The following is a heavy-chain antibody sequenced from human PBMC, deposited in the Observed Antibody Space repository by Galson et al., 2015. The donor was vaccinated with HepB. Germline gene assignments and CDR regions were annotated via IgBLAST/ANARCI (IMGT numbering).Heavy chain of an antibody. V-gene: IGHV3-21*01. CDR3: AREGVDRSSHYYYYGMDV. Sequence: SLRLSCAASGFTFSSYSMNWVRQAPGKGLEWVSSISSSSSYIYYADSVKGRFTISRDNAKNSLYLQMNSLRAEDTAVYYCAREGVDRSSHYYYYGMDVWGQGTTVTVSS. J-gene: IGHJ6*02. D-gene: IGHD6-13*01. CDR2: ISSSSSYI. CDR1: GFTFSSYS.